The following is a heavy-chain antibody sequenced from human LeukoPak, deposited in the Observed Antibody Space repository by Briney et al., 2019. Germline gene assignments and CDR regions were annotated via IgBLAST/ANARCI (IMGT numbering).Heavy chain of an antibody. CDR3: AREGREIVVVSGYMDV. J-gene: IGHJ6*03. Sequence: SETLSLTCTVSGGSISSYYWSWIRQPAGKGLEWIGRIYTRVSTNYNPSLKSRVTMSVDTYKNQFSLKLSSVTAADTAVYYCAREGREIVVVSGYMDVWGKGTTVTVSS. CDR2: IYTRVST. V-gene: IGHV4-4*07. CDR1: GGSISSYY. D-gene: IGHD2-2*01.